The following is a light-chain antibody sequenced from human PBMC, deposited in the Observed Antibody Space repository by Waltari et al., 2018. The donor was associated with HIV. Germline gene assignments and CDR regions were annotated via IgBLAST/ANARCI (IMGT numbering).Light chain of an antibody. V-gene: IGLV2-14*01. CDR3: NSYRSSTTPCV. CDR2: EVS. J-gene: IGLJ1*01. CDR1: TSDVVVPNY. Sequence: QSALTQPASVSGSPGQSITISCPGTTSDVVVPNYVPCYQQHPGKAPKLLIYEVSNRPSGVSNRFSGSKSGNTASMTISGLQAEDEADYYCNSYRSSTTPCVFGTGTKVTVL.